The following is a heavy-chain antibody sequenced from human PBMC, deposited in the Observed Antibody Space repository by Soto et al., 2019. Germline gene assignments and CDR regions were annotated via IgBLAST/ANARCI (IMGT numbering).Heavy chain of an antibody. CDR1: GGSTSSSSYY. D-gene: IGHD5-18*01. J-gene: IGHJ4*02. CDR2: IYYSGTS. Sequence: QLQLQESGPGLVKPSETLSLTCTVSGGSTSSSSYYWGWIRQPPGKGLEWIGTIYYSGTSYYNPSFNSRVTISVDTSKNQFSLKLSSVTAADTAVYYCARHPKITAIVPRNFAYWGQGTLVTVSS. V-gene: IGHV4-39*01. CDR3: ARHPKITAIVPRNFAY.